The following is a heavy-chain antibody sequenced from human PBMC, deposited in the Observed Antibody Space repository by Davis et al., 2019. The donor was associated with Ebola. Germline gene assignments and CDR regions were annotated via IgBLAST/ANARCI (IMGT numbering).Heavy chain of an antibody. CDR3: TRGSSWDD. J-gene: IGHJ4*02. Sequence: PGGSLRLSCTASGFTFGAYGMSWFRQAPGKGLEWVGFIRSKVYGGTTEYAASVKGRFTISRDDSKSIAYLQMNSLKTEETAVYYCTRGSSWDDWGQGTLVTVSS. CDR2: IRSKVYGGTT. V-gene: IGHV3-49*03. D-gene: IGHD6-13*01. CDR1: GFTFGAYG.